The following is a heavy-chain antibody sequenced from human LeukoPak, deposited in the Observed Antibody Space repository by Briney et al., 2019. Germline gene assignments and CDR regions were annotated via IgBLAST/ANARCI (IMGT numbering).Heavy chain of an antibody. CDR2: ISYDGSNK. D-gene: IGHD3-10*01. CDR3: ARDLMVRGVNPHY. CDR1: GFTFSSYA. Sequence: GGSLRLSCAAPGFTFSSYAMHWVRQAPGKGLEWVAVISYDGSNKYYADSVKGRFTISGDNSKHTLYLQMSSLRAEDTDVYYCARDLMVRGVNPHYWGQGTLLTVSS. V-gene: IGHV3-30-3*01. J-gene: IGHJ4*02.